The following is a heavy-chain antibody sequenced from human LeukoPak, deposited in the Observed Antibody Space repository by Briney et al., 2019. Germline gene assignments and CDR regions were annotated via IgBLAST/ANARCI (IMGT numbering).Heavy chain of an antibody. CDR3: ARDRGYYDSSGGDY. CDR2: IWYDGSNE. Sequence: PGRSLRLSCAASGFTFSSYGMHWVRQAPGKGLEWVAVIWYDGSNEYYADSVKGRFTISRDNSKNTLYLQMNSLRAEDTAVYYCARDRGYYDSSGGDYWGQGTLVTVSS. J-gene: IGHJ4*02. V-gene: IGHV3-33*01. D-gene: IGHD3-22*01. CDR1: GFTFSSYG.